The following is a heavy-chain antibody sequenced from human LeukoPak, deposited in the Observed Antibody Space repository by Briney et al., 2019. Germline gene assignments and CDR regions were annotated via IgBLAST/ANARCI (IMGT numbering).Heavy chain of an antibody. V-gene: IGHV3-74*01. CDR3: GRGGVVASMDV. Sequence: PGGSLRLSCAATGFTINNYRMSWVRQAPGEGLVWVSHINGDGTSTGYADSVRGRFTISRDNAKNTLYLQMNSLRAEDTAVYYCGRGGVVASMDVWGQGSTVTVSS. D-gene: IGHD2-15*01. J-gene: IGHJ6*02. CDR1: GFTINNYR. CDR2: INGDGTST.